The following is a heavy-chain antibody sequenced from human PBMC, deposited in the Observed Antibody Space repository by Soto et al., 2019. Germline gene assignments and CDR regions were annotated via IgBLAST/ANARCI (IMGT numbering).Heavy chain of an antibody. CDR3: ARNYYDSGGGFDY. Sequence: GGSLRLSCAASGFTFSNYAIHWVRQAPGEGLKWVAVIYYDGSNKYYADSVKGRFTISRDNSKNTLYLQMNSLRAEDTAVYYCARNYYDSGGGFDYWGQGTLVTVSS. D-gene: IGHD3-22*01. V-gene: IGHV3-33*01. CDR1: GFTFSNYA. J-gene: IGHJ4*02. CDR2: IYYDGSNK.